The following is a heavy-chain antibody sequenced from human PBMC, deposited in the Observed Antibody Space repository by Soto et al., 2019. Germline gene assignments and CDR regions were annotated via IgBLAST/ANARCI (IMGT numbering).Heavy chain of an antibody. D-gene: IGHD3-22*01. CDR1: GGSIRSGYY. Sequence: QVQLQESGPGLVKPSQTLSLTCTVSGGSIRSGYYWTWIRQPPGKGLEWIGHIYYSGRTYYNPSLKSRVTISVDTSKKKFSLKLSSVNAADTAVYYCAREGDYYDSSDLMTGLYAFDMWGQGTMVTVSS. J-gene: IGHJ3*02. V-gene: IGHV4-30-4*01. CDR3: AREGDYYDSSDLMTGLYAFDM. CDR2: IYYSGRT.